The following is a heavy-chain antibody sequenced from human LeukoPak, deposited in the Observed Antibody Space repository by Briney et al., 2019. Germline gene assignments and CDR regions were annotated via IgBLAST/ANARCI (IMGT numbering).Heavy chain of an antibody. CDR3: TTAPDFWSGYYSYYFDY. CDR2: ISGSGDST. Sequence: GGSLRLSCAASGFTFSSYAMSWVRQAPGKGLEWVSAISGSGDSTDYADSVKGRFTISRDDSKNTLYLQMNSLKTEDTAVYYCTTAPDFWSGYYSYYFDYWGQGTLVTVSS. J-gene: IGHJ4*02. CDR1: GFTFSSYA. V-gene: IGHV3-23*01. D-gene: IGHD3-3*01.